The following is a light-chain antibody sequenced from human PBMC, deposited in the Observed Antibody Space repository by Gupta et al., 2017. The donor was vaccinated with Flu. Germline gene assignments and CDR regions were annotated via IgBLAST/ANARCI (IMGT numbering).Light chain of an antibody. J-gene: IGLJ3*02. CDR1: SSNIGNNY. Sequence: SSNIGNNYVSWYQHLPGTAPKLLIYDDTHRPSGIPDRFSGSKSGPSATLGITGLQTGDEADYYCGAWDTRLNVWVFGGGTKVTVL. CDR2: DDT. CDR3: GAWDTRLNVWV. V-gene: IGLV1-51*02.